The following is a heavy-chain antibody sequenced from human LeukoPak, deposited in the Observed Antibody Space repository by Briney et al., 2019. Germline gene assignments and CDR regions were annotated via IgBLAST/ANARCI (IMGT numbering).Heavy chain of an antibody. D-gene: IGHD3-3*01. Sequence: PGGSLRLSCAASGFTVSSNYMSWVRQAPGKGLEWGSVIYSGGSTYYADSVKGRFTISRDNSKNTLYLQMNSLRAEDTAVYYCARGLADFWSGPIDYWGQGTLVTVSS. CDR1: GFTVSSNY. CDR3: ARGLADFWSGPIDY. V-gene: IGHV3-53*01. CDR2: IYSGGST. J-gene: IGHJ4*02.